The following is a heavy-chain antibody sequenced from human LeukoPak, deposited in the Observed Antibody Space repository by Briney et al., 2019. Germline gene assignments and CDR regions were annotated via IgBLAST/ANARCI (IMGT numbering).Heavy chain of an antibody. V-gene: IGHV3-23*01. CDR3: AKIQGYFDY. CDR2: ITGSGGTP. Sequence: PGGSLRLSCAVSGFTFSSYVMRWLRQAAGKGPQWVSVITGSGGTPYYADSVKGRLIISRDNSKNTLYLQTNSLRAEDTAVYYCAKIQGYFDYWGQGNLVTVSS. CDR1: GFTFSSYV. J-gene: IGHJ4*02.